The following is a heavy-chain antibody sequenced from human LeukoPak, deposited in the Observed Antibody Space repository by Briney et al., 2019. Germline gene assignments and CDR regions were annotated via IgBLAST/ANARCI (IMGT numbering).Heavy chain of an antibody. V-gene: IGHV4-34*01. J-gene: IGHJ4*02. CDR1: GGSFSGYY. Sequence: SETLSLTCAVYGGSFSGYYWSWIRQPPGKGLEWIGEINHSGSTNYNPSLKSQVTISVDTSKNQFSLKLSSVTAADTAVYYCARLILWFGELLPDWGQGTLVTVSS. CDR2: INHSGST. CDR3: ARLILWFGELLPD. D-gene: IGHD3-10*01.